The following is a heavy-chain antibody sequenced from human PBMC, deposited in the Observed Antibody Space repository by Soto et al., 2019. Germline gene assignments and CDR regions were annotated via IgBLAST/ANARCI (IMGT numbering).Heavy chain of an antibody. CDR3: ARHTYGIGLAY. CDR1: GASITTSYY. J-gene: IGHJ4*02. Sequence: SETLSLTCTVSGASITTSYYWGWIRQPPGKGLEWIGDMYYSGSTYYNPSLKSRLTISSDTSNSQFSLKLRSLTAADTAVYYCARHTYGIGLAYWGKGTLVTVSS. V-gene: IGHV4-39*01. CDR2: MYYSGST. D-gene: IGHD4-17*01.